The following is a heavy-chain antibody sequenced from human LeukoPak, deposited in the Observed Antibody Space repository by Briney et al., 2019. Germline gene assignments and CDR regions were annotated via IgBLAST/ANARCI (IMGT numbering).Heavy chain of an antibody. CDR3: ARDTRPYYYDSSGSNDAFDI. V-gene: IGHV4-61*08. D-gene: IGHD3-22*01. CDR2: IYYSGST. CDR1: GGSISSGGYS. J-gene: IGHJ3*02. Sequence: SETLSLTCAVSGGSISSGGYSWSWIRRPPGKGLEWIGYIYYSGSTNYNPSLKSRVTISVDTSKNQFSLRLSSVTAADTAVYYCARDTRPYYYDSSGSNDAFDIWGQGTMVTVSS.